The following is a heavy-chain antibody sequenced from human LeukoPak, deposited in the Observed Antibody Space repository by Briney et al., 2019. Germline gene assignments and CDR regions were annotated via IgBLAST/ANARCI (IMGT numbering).Heavy chain of an antibody. J-gene: IGHJ4*02. Sequence: SETLSLTCTVSGGSISSYYWSWIRQPPGKGLEWIGYFSNSGSTNYSPSLKSRVTMSVDTSKNQFSLKLSSVTAAGTAVYNCARGSNWGDYWGQGTLVTVSS. CDR3: ARGSNWGDY. D-gene: IGHD7-27*01. CDR2: FSNSGST. V-gene: IGHV4-59*12. CDR1: GGSISSYY.